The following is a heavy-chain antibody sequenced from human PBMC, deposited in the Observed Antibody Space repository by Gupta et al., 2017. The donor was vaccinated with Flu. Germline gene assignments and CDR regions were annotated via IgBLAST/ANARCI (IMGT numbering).Heavy chain of an antibody. V-gene: IGHV1-69*01. CDR2: IIPIFGTA. J-gene: IGHJ6*02. CDR1: GGTFSSYA. Sequence: QVQLVQSGAEVKKPGSSVKVSCKASGGTFSSYAISWVRQAPGQGLEWMGGIIPIFGTANYAQKFQGRVTITADESTSTAYMELSSLRSEDTAVYYCASSDYYGSVNIDYGMDVWGQGTTVTVSS. D-gene: IGHD3-10*01. CDR3: ASSDYYGSVNIDYGMDV.